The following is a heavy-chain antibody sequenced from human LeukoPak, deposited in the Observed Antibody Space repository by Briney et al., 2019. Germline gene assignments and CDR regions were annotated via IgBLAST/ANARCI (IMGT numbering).Heavy chain of an antibody. CDR1: GCPLNSYQ. CDR3: ARVASGWYDGNWFDL. CDR2: IDYSWIT. Sequence: ETPSPNCTVSGCPLNSYQRNWNPQAPGKGLGDVCQIDYSWITNYNPSLKSRVTISVDPSKNHYSLKLSAVTAADTAVYYFARVASGWYDGNWFDLWGQGTLVTVSS. J-gene: IGHJ5*02. V-gene: IGHV4-59*01. D-gene: IGHD6-19*01.